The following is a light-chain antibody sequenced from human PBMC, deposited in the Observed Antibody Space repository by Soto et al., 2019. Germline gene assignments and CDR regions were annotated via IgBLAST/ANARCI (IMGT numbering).Light chain of an antibody. Sequence: DIQMTQFPSSLSASVGDRVTITCRASQGIRNYLGLYQQKPGKAPKRLSYAASSLQSGVPSRFSGSGSGTEFTLAISSLQPEDSATFYGLQHSTYPLTFGQGTKVEIK. V-gene: IGKV1-17*01. J-gene: IGKJ1*01. CDR1: QGIRNY. CDR2: AAS. CDR3: LQHSTYPLT.